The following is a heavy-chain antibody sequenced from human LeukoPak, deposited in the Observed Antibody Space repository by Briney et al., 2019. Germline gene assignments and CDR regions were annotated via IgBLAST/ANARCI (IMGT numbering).Heavy chain of an antibody. CDR1: GFTFSSYS. J-gene: IGHJ6*03. Sequence: PGGSLRLSCAASGFTFSSYSMNWVRQAPGKGLEWVSCISSSSSTIYYADSVKGRFTISRDSSKSTVYLQMNSLRAEDTAVYYCAKNAGPLGFGDYYYMDVWGKGITVTVSS. D-gene: IGHD3-10*01. V-gene: IGHV3-48*01. CDR3: AKNAGPLGFGDYYYMDV. CDR2: ISSSSSTI.